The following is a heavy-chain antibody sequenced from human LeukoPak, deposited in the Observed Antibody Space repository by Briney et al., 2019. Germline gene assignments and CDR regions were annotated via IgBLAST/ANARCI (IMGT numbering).Heavy chain of an antibody. CDR1: GYTFTSYY. V-gene: IGHV1-46*01. Sequence: ASVKVSCKASGYTFTSYYMHWVRQTPGQGLEWMGIINPSGGSTSYAQKFQGRVTMTRDTSTSTVYMELSSLRSEDTAVYYCARDIGDWNYDYWGQGTLVTVSS. CDR3: ARDIGDWNYDY. D-gene: IGHD1-7*01. CDR2: INPSGGST. J-gene: IGHJ4*02.